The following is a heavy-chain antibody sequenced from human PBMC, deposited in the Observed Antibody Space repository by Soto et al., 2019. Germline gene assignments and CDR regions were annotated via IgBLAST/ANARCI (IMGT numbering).Heavy chain of an antibody. D-gene: IGHD3-9*01. V-gene: IGHV4-31*03. CDR1: CGSISSCGYY. J-gene: IGHJ6*03. CDR2: IYYSGST. CDR3: ARILTGDYGRHYYYYMYV. Sequence: SETLSLTCTVSCGSISSCGYYWSWIRQHPGKGLEWIGYIYYSGSTYYNPSLKSRVTISVDTSKNQFSLKLSSVTAADTAVYYCARILTGDYGRHYYYYMYVWGKGTTVTVSS.